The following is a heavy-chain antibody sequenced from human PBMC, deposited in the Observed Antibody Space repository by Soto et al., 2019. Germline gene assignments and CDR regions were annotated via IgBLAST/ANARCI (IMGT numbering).Heavy chain of an antibody. CDR1: GFTFSSHA. CDR3: AKGILVKPPGTRAFDI. D-gene: IGHD6-13*01. Sequence: EVQLLESGGGLVQPGGSLRLSCAASGFTFSSHAMSWVRQAPGKGLEWVSTIGGSGGSTYYADSVKGRFTIDRDNSYNALYLQMNSLRAGDTAVYDCAKGILVKPPGTRAFDIWGQGTMVIVSS. CDR2: IGGSGGST. J-gene: IGHJ3*02. V-gene: IGHV3-23*01.